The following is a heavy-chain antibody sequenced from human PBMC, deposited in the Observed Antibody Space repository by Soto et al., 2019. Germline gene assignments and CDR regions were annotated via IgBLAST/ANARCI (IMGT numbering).Heavy chain of an antibody. J-gene: IGHJ4*02. Sequence: QVQLVQSGAEVREPGASVRVSCKASGYSFTSLDINWVRQTTGQGLEWRGWMQPSSGRTGYAQKFQGRVTMTRDTSINTAYMELSSLTSADTAFYYCARGVTAGVDYWGQGTLVTVSS. CDR3: ARGVTAGVDY. CDR1: GYSFTSLD. D-gene: IGHD2-21*02. V-gene: IGHV1-8*01. CDR2: MQPSSGRT.